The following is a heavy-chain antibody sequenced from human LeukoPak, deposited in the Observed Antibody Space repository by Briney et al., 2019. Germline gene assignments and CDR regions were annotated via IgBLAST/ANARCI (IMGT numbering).Heavy chain of an antibody. V-gene: IGHV1-24*01. Sequence: ASVKVSCKVSGHTLTELSMHWVRQAPGKGLEWMEGLDPEDGETIYAQKFQGRVTMTEATSTDTAYMELSSLRSEDTAVYYCASGPPGSPFLSWGQGTLVTVSS. J-gene: IGHJ5*02. D-gene: IGHD3-10*01. CDR2: LDPEDGET. CDR3: ASGPPGSPFLS. CDR1: GHTLTELS.